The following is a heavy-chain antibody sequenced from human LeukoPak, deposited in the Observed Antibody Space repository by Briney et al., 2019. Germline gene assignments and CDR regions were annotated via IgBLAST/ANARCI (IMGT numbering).Heavy chain of an antibody. CDR1: GGSISSYY. D-gene: IGHD3-10*01. Sequence: SETLSLTCTVSGGSISSYYWSWIRQPPGKGLEWIGYIYYSGSTNYNPSLKSRVTISVDTSKNQFSLKLSSVTAADTAVYYCASHYGWGSPFDYWGQGPLVTVS. V-gene: IGHV4-59*01. CDR3: ASHYGWGSPFDY. J-gene: IGHJ4*02. CDR2: IYYSGST.